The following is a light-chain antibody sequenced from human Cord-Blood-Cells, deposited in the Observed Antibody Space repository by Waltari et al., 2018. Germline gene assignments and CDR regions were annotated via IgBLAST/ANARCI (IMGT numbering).Light chain of an antibody. V-gene: IGLV1-40*01. CDR2: GNS. Sequence: QSVLTQPPSVSGAPGQRVTISCTGSSSNIGAGYDVHWYQQRPGTAPKLLLYGNSNRPSGVPDRFSGSKSGTSASLAITGLQAEDEADYYCQSYDSSLSGWVFGGGTKLTVL. J-gene: IGLJ3*02. CDR1: SSNIGAGYD. CDR3: QSYDSSLSGWV.